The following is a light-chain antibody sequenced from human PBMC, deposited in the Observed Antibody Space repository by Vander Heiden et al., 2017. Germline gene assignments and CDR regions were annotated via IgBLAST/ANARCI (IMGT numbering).Light chain of an antibody. J-gene: IGLJ3*02. CDR2: DDS. V-gene: IGLV3-21*02. CDR3: QVWDSSSDHPGV. CDR1: NIGSQS. Sequence: SYVLTQPPSVSVAPGQTARITCGGNNIGSQSVHWYQQKPGQAPWLVVEDDSDRPSGIPERFSGSNAGNTATLTISRVEAGDEADYYCQVWDSSSDHPGVFGGGTKLTVL.